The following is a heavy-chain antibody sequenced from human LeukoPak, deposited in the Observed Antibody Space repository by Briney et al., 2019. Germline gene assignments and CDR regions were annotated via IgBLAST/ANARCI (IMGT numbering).Heavy chain of an antibody. CDR3: ARDRVTNYDFDY. Sequence: PGRSLRLSCAASGFAFSSYGMHWVRQAPGKGLEWVAVISYDGSGKYYADSVKGRFTISRDNSKNTLYLQMNSLRAEDTAVYYCARDRVTNYDFDYWGQGTLVTVSS. J-gene: IGHJ4*02. CDR2: ISYDGSGK. D-gene: IGHD4-11*01. V-gene: IGHV3-30*03. CDR1: GFAFSSYG.